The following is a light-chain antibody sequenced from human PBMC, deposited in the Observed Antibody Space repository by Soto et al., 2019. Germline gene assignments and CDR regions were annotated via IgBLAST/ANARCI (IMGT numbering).Light chain of an antibody. CDR3: SSFTSNSHVV. J-gene: IGLJ2*01. Sequence: QPVLTQPASVSGSPGQSITISCTGTSSDVGGYNYVSWYQQHPGKAPKLMIYDVSNRPSGVSNRFSGSKSGNTASLTISGLQAEDEADYHCSSFTSNSHVVFGGGTKLTVL. CDR2: DVS. CDR1: SSDVGGYNY. V-gene: IGLV2-14*01.